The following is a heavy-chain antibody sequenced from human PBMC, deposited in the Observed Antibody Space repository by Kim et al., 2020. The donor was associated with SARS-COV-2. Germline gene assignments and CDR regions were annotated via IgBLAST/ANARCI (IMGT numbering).Heavy chain of an antibody. J-gene: IGHJ4*02. D-gene: IGHD3-10*01. V-gene: IGHV4-59*01. Sequence: SNPSLKRRDTISVDTSTNQFSLKRSSVPAADTAVYYCARYYYGSGSSFDYWGQGTLVTVSS. CDR3: ARYYYGSGSSFDY.